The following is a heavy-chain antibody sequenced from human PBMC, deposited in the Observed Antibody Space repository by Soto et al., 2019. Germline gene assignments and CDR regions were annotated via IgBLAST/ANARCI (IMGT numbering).Heavy chain of an antibody. D-gene: IGHD1-26*01. Sequence: QVQLVQSGAEVKKPGASVKVSCKASGYTFTGYYMHWVRQAPGQGLEWMGWINPNSGGTNYAQKFQGRVTITADESTSTAYMELSSLRSEDTAVYYCARAPPYKGAGSEVYYYYYGMDVWGQGTTVTVSS. CDR2: INPNSGGT. J-gene: IGHJ6*02. V-gene: IGHV1-2*02. CDR3: ARAPPYKGAGSEVYYYYYGMDV. CDR1: GYTFTGYY.